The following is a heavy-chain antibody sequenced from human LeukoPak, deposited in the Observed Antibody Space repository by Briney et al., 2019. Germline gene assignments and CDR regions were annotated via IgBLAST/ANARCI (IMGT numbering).Heavy chain of an antibody. Sequence: PGGSLRLSCAASGFTFSSYAMSWVRQAPGKGLEWVSSISTSSSYIYYADSVKGRFTISRDNARNSLYLQMNTLRAEDTAVYYCARGADGVSSNSRGWFDPWGQGTLVTVSS. J-gene: IGHJ5*02. CDR3: ARGADGVSSNSRGWFDP. CDR2: ISTSSSYI. V-gene: IGHV3-21*01. CDR1: GFTFSSYA. D-gene: IGHD2-15*01.